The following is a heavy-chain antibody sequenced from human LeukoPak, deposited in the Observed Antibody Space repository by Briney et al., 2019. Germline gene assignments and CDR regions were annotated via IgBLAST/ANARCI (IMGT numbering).Heavy chain of an antibody. Sequence: SGGSLRLSCAASGFTVSSNYMSWVRQAPGKGLEWVSVIYSGGSTYYADSVKGRFTISRDNSKNTLYLQMNSLRAEDTAVYYCARDSSGWYGWFDPWGQGTLVTVSS. J-gene: IGHJ5*02. CDR2: IYSGGST. V-gene: IGHV3-66*01. CDR1: GFTVSSNY. D-gene: IGHD6-19*01. CDR3: ARDSSGWYGWFDP.